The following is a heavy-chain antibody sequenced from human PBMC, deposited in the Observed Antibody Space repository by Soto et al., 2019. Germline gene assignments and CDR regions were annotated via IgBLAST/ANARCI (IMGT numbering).Heavy chain of an antibody. CDR2: ISGSGGST. Sequence: PGGSLRLSCAASGFTFSSYAMSWVRQAPGKGLEWVSAISGSGGSTYYADSVKGRFTISRDNSKNTLYLQMNSLRAEDTAVYYCAKGGVFWVGATTAYWGQGTLVTVSS. CDR1: GFTFSSYA. D-gene: IGHD1-26*01. J-gene: IGHJ4*02. CDR3: AKGGVFWVGATTAY. V-gene: IGHV3-23*01.